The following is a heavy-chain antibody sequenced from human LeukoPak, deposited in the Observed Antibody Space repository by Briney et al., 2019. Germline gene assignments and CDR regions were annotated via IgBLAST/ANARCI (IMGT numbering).Heavy chain of an antibody. D-gene: IGHD1-26*01. V-gene: IGHV3-7*01. J-gene: IGHJ4*02. CDR1: GFTFSNYW. CDR3: ARDKIVGATFLDY. CDR2: IKQDEGER. Sequence: GGSLRLSCAASGFTFSNYWMSWVRQAPGKGLEWVANIKQDEGERYYVDSVKGRFTISRDNAKNPLYLQMNSLRAEDTAVYYCARDKIVGATFLDYWGQGTLVTVSS.